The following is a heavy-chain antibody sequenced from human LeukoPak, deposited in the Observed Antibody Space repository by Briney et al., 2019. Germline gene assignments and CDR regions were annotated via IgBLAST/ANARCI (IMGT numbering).Heavy chain of an antibody. J-gene: IGHJ4*02. Sequence: GGSLRLSCAASGFTFSDYYMSWIRQTPGKGLEWVAAVSYDETKNYYADSVKGRFTISRDSSKNTLYLQLNSLGVEDTAIYYCASDYGNPDVVDYWGQGTLVTVSS. D-gene: IGHD4-17*01. CDR3: ASDYGNPDVVDY. V-gene: IGHV3-30-3*01. CDR2: VSYDETKN. CDR1: GFTFSDYY.